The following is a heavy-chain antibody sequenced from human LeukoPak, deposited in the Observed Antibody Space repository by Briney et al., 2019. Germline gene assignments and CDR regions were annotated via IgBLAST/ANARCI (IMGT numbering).Heavy chain of an antibody. D-gene: IGHD3-3*01. J-gene: IGHJ3*02. CDR3: AREGPRTERSDTDAFDI. Sequence: GGSLRLSCAASGFTFSTYTINWVRQASGKGLEWVSSISSNGYYIYYAGSVRGRFTISRDNAKNSLYLQMNSLRAEDTALYYRAREGPRTERSDTDAFDIWGQGTMVTVSS. CDR2: ISSNGYYI. V-gene: IGHV3-21*01. CDR1: GFTFSTYT.